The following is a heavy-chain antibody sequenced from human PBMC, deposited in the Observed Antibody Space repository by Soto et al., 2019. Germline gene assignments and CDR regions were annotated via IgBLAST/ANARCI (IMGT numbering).Heavy chain of an antibody. CDR1: GGSISSYY. CDR3: ARDGRGTYYYYGMDV. Sequence: SETLSLTCTVSGGSISSYYWSWIRQPPGKGLEWIGYIYYSGSTNYNPSLKSRVTISVDTSKSQFSLKLSSVTAADTAVYYCARDGRGTYYYYGMDVWGQGTTVTVSS. CDR2: IYYSGST. D-gene: IGHD1-1*01. V-gene: IGHV4-59*01. J-gene: IGHJ6*02.